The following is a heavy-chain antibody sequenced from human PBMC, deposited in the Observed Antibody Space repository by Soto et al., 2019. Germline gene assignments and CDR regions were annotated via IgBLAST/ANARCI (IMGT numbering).Heavy chain of an antibody. V-gene: IGHV3-48*03. J-gene: IGHJ3*02. Sequence: GGSLRLSCAASGFIFSSYEMSWVRQAPGKGLEWVSYISSSGSTIYYADSVKGRFTISRDNAKNSLYLQVNSLRAEDTAVYYCVRDQRESGGFDIWGQGTMVTVSS. CDR2: ISSSGSTI. CDR1: GFIFSSYE. D-gene: IGHD3-10*01. CDR3: VRDQRESGGFDI.